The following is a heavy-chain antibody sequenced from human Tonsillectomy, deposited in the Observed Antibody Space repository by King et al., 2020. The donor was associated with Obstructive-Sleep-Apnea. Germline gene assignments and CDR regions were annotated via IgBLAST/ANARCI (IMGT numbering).Heavy chain of an antibody. CDR3: AKFYYYDSSGYYWSYFDY. D-gene: IGHD3-22*01. J-gene: IGHJ4*02. CDR1: GFTFSSYA. Sequence: MQLVQSGGGLVQPGGSLRLSCAASGFTFSSYAMSWVRQAPGKGLEWVSAISGSGGSTYYADSVKGRFTISRDNSKNTLYLQMNSLRAEDTAVYYCAKFYYYDSSGYYWSYFDYWGQGTLVTVSS. V-gene: IGHV3-23*04. CDR2: ISGSGGST.